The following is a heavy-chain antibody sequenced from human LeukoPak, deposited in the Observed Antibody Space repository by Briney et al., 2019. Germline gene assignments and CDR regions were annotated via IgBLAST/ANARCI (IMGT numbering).Heavy chain of an antibody. CDR2: ISAYNGNT. Sequence: GASVKVSCKASGYTFTSYGINWVRQAPGQGLEWMGWISAYNGNTNYAQKLQGRVTTTTDTSTSTAYMELRSLRSDDTAVYYCARDDALVATGSFDYWGQGTLVTVSS. J-gene: IGHJ4*02. CDR3: ARDDALVATGSFDY. D-gene: IGHD5-12*01. CDR1: GYTFTSYG. V-gene: IGHV1-18*01.